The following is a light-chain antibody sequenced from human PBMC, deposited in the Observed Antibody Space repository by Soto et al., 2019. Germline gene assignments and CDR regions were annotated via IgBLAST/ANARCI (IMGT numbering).Light chain of an antibody. J-gene: IGKJ4*01. CDR1: QSVGSNS. V-gene: IGKV3-20*01. Sequence: EFVLTQSPGTLSLSPGERATVSCRASQSVGSNSLAWYQQKPGQAPRILIYGASTRATGIPDRFSGSGSGTDFTLTISRLEPEDFAVYYCQQYGSSPPLTFGGGTKVEIK. CDR3: QQYGSSPPLT. CDR2: GAS.